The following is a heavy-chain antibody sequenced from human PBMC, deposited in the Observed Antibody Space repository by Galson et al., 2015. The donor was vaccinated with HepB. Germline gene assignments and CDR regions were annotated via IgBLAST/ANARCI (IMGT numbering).Heavy chain of an antibody. J-gene: IGHJ6*02. CDR2: MSYDGSNK. D-gene: IGHD2-15*01. CDR3: ARDDCSGVSCYGDYPMDV. Sequence: SLRLSCAASGFSFSHYAMHWVRQAPGKGLDWVAVMSYDGSNKYYAESVKGRFTISRDNSKNTLYLQMNSLRAEDTASYYCARDDCSGVSCYGDYPMDVWGQGTTVTVSS. V-gene: IGHV3-30-3*01. CDR1: GFSFSHYA.